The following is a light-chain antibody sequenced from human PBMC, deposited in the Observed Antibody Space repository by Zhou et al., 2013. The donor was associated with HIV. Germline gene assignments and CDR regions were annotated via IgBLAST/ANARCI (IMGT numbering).Light chain of an antibody. Sequence: DIQMTQSPSSLSASVGDRVTITCRASQSISSYLNWYQQKPGKAPKLLIYAASSLQSGVPSRFSGSGSGTDFTLTISSLQPEDFAAYYCQQSYSTGYTFGQGTEAGDQT. CDR1: QSISSY. CDR3: QQSYSTGYT. V-gene: IGKV1-39*01. J-gene: IGKJ2*01. CDR2: AAS.